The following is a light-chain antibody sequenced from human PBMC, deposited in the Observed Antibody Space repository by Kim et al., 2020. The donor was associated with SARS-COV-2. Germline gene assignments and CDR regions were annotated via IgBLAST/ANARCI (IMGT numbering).Light chain of an antibody. J-gene: IGLJ1*01. V-gene: IGLV2-8*01. CDR3: CSYARTSYV. CDR2: EVT. CDR1: SSDIGAYEN. Sequence: PGHSVTISCTGSSSDIGAYENVSWYQQHPGKAPKLMISEVTKRSSGVPDRFSGSKSGNTASLTVSGLQVEDEADYYCCSYARTSYVFGTGTKVTVL.